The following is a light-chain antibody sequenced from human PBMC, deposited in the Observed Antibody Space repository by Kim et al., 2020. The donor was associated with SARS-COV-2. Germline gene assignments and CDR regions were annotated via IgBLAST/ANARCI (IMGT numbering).Light chain of an antibody. CDR2: DAS. CDR1: QDIKNY. V-gene: IGKV1-33*01. CDR3: QQYNDLPLT. Sequence: SSVGDRVTITCRASQDIKNYLNWFQQKPGKAPKPLIYDASTLETGVPPRFSGSGSGTDFTFTISSLQPEDFATYFCQQYNDLPLTFGGGTKVDIK. J-gene: IGKJ4*01.